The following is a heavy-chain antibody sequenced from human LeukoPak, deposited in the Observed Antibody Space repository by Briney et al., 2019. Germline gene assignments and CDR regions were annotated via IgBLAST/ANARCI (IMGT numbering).Heavy chain of an antibody. CDR1: GGSFSGYY. Sequence: SETLSLTCAVYGGSFSGYYWSWIRQPPGKGLEWIGEINHSGSTNYNPSLKSRVTISVDTSKNQFSLNLSSVTAADTPVYYCARGGFRYSGSGYHYYYYYGMDVWGQGTTVTVSS. J-gene: IGHJ6*02. CDR2: INHSGST. D-gene: IGHD3-3*01. CDR3: ARGGFRYSGSGYHYYYYYGMDV. V-gene: IGHV4-34*01.